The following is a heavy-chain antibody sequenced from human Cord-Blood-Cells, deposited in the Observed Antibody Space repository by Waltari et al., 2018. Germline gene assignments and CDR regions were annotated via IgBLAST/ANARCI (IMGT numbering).Heavy chain of an antibody. D-gene: IGHD6-6*01. Sequence: QVQLVQSGAEVKKPGSSVKVSCKASGGTFSSYAISWVRQAPGQGLEWRGRIIPIRGIANYAQKFQGRVTITADKSTSTAYMELSSLRSEDTAVYYCARGSSSYYYYYYYMDVWGKGTTVTVSS. V-gene: IGHV1-69*09. J-gene: IGHJ6*03. CDR2: IIPIRGIA. CDR1: GGTFSSYA. CDR3: ARGSSSYYYYYYYMDV.